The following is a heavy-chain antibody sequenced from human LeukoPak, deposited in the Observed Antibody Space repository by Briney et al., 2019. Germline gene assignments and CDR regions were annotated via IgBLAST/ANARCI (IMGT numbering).Heavy chain of an antibody. CDR2: IRSKAKSHAT. V-gene: IGHV3-73*01. CDR1: GFTFSSYG. Sequence: PGGSLRLSCAASGFTFSSYGMHWVRQASGKGLEWIGRIRSKAKSHATAYAASVKGRFTFSRDDSKNMAYLQMNSLRAEDTAVYYCARESADYGDKSLVATYYFDYWGQGTLVTVSS. J-gene: IGHJ4*02. D-gene: IGHD4-17*01. CDR3: ARESADYGDKSLVATYYFDY.